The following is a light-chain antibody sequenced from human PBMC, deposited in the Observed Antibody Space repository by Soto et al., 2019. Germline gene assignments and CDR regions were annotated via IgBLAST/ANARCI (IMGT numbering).Light chain of an antibody. CDR1: SSNIGSHT. CDR3: QSYDRSLSGYV. Sequence: QSVLTQPPSASGTPGQRVTIACSGSSSNIGSHTVTWYQQLPGTAPKLLIYSNNQRPSGVPDRFSGSKSGTSASLAIIGLQSEDESDYYCQSYDRSLSGYVLGTGTKLTVL. J-gene: IGLJ1*01. CDR2: SNN. V-gene: IGLV1-44*01.